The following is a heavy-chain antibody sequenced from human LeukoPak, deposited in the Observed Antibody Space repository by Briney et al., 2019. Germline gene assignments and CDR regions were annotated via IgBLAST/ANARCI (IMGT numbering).Heavy chain of an antibody. CDR1: GGSISSYY. CDR3: ARDSSSSWYLWNCFDP. V-gene: IGHV4-59*01. Sequence: SETLSLTCTVSGGSISSYYWSWIRQPPGKGLEWIGYIYYSGSTNYNPSLKSRVTISVDTSKNQFSLKLSSVTAADTAVYYCARDSSSSWYLWNCFDPWGQGTLVTVSS. D-gene: IGHD6-13*01. J-gene: IGHJ5*02. CDR2: IYYSGST.